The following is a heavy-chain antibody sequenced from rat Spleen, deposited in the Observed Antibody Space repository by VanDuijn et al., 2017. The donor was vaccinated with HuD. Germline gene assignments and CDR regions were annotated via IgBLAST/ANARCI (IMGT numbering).Heavy chain of an antibody. CDR2: NIYDGSRT. V-gene: IGHV5-7*01. J-gene: IGHJ2*01. CDR3: TRHNNYYFDY. Sequence: EVQLVESGGGLVQPGRSLKISCAASGFTFSNYDMAWVRQAPKKGLEWVATNIYDGSRTYYRDSVKGRFTISRDNAKSTLYLQMNSLRSEDTATYYCTRHNNYYFDYWGQGVMVTVSS. D-gene: IGHD1-10*01. CDR1: GFTFSNYD.